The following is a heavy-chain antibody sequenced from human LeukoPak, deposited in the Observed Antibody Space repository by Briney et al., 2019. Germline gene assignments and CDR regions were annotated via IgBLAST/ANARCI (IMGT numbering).Heavy chain of an antibody. Sequence: GASVKVSCKASGYTFTSYAMNWVRQAPGQGLEWMGWINTNTGNPTYAQGFTGRFVFSLDTSVSTAYLQISSLKAEDTAVYYCARDQREYDSSGYYWDFDYWGQGTLVTVSS. D-gene: IGHD3-22*01. J-gene: IGHJ4*02. CDR3: ARDQREYDSSGYYWDFDY. CDR1: GYTFTSYA. V-gene: IGHV7-4-1*02. CDR2: INTNTGNP.